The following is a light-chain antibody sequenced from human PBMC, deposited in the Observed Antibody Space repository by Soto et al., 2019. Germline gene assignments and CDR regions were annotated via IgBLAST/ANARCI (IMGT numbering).Light chain of an antibody. J-gene: IGKJ5*01. V-gene: IGKV3D-15*01. Sequence: EIVLTQSPDTLSLSPGERATLSCRASQTVIHNHLAWHQQKPGQTPRLLVYGASSRATGIPARFSGSGSGTEFTLTITSLQSEDFAVYCCQQYNNWPLTFGPGTRLEIK. CDR3: QQYNNWPLT. CDR2: GAS. CDR1: QTVIHN.